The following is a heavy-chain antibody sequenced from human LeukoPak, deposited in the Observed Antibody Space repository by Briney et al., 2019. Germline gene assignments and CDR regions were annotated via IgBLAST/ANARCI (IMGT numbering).Heavy chain of an antibody. J-gene: IGHJ4*02. V-gene: IGHV4-34*01. CDR3: ASGYGSGSWVLEN. CDR1: GGSFSGYY. D-gene: IGHD3-10*01. CDR2: INHSGST. Sequence: PSETLSLTCAVYGGSFSGYYWSWIRQPPGKGLEWIGEINHSGSTNYNPSLKSRVTISVDTAKNQCSLKLSSVTAADTAVYYCASGYGSGSWVLENWGQGXLVTVSS.